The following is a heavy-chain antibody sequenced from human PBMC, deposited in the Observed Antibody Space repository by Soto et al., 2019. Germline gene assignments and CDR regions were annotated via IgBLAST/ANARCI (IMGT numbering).Heavy chain of an antibody. Sequence: GASVKVSCKASGGTFSGYAISWVRQAPGQGLEWMGGIIPIFGTANYAQKFQGRVTITADESTSTAYMELSSLRSEDTAVYYCARSSSANWGCEACYYYYGMDVWGQGTTVTVSS. CDR3: ARSSSANWGCEACYYYYGMDV. J-gene: IGHJ6*02. D-gene: IGHD7-27*01. V-gene: IGHV1-69*13. CDR1: GGTFSGYA. CDR2: IIPIFGTA.